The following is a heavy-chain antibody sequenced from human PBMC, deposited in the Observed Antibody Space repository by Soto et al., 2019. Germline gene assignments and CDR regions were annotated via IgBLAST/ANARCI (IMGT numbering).Heavy chain of an antibody. D-gene: IGHD6-6*01. CDR3: ARGRSSPNFDP. V-gene: IGHV1-69*01. J-gene: IGHJ5*02. Sequence: QMQLVQSWAEVRKPGSSVKVSCKISGGTFTNYVISWLRQAPGQGLEWMGGLIPIFGAANLAQKFQGRVTITADESTSTVNMELSSLTSEDTAVYYCARGRSSPNFDPWGQGTLVTVSS. CDR2: LIPIFGAA. CDR1: GGTFTNYV.